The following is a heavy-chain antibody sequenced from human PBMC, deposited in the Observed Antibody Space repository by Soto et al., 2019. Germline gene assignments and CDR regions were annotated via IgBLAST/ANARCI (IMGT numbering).Heavy chain of an antibody. CDR2: MSHSGGT. CDR3: ARVERGTATTVVDAFDI. D-gene: IGHD1-1*01. Sequence: QVQLQQWGAGLLKPSETLSLTCAVYGGFASSGSYYWSWVRQPPGKGMEWIGEMSHSGGTHFNPSLKSRVTISVAKSKNQFSLKMSSVTAADTALYYCARVERGTATTVVDAFDIWGPGTMVTVSS. J-gene: IGHJ3*02. CDR1: GGFASSGSYY. V-gene: IGHV4-34*01.